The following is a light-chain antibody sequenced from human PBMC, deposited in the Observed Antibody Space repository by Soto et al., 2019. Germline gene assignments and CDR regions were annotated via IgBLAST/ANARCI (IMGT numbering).Light chain of an antibody. Sequence: QSALTQPASVSGSPGQSITISCTGTSSDIGGYNYVSWYQQHPGKAPKLMIYXXXXXXXXXXXXXXXXKSGNTASLTISGXXXEDXXXXXCTSYTSSSTNYVFGTGTKLTVL. J-gene: IGLJ1*01. CDR1: SSDIGGYNY. V-gene: IGLV2-14*01. CDR2: XXX. CDR3: TSYTSSSTNYV.